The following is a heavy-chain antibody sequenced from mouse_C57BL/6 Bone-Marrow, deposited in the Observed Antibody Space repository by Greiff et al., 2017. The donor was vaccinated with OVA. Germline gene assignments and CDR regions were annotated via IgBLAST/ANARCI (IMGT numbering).Heavy chain of an antibody. CDR2: IHPNSGST. V-gene: IGHV1-64*01. CDR1: GYTFTSYW. D-gene: IGHD2-1*01. Sequence: QVQLLQPGAELVKPGASVKLSCKASGYTFTSYWMHWVKQRPGQGLEWIGMIHPNSGSTNYNEKVKSKATLTGDKSSSTVYMQLSSLTSEDSAVYYCARLHYGNDYFDYWGQGTTLTVSS. J-gene: IGHJ2*01. CDR3: ARLHYGNDYFDY.